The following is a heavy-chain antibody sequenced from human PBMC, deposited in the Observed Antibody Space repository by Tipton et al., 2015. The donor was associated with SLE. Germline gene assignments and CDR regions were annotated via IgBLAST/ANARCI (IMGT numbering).Heavy chain of an antibody. CDR1: GSTVSSNY. V-gene: IGHV3-53*05. CDR2: IYSGGST. CDR3: ARDYRAAVGAFDI. Sequence: SLRLSCAASGSTVSSNYMSWVRQAPGKGLEWVSVIYSGGSTYYADSVKGRFTISRDNSKNTLYLQMNSLRAEDTAVYYCARDYRAAVGAFDIWGQGTMVTVSS. J-gene: IGHJ3*02. D-gene: IGHD6-13*01.